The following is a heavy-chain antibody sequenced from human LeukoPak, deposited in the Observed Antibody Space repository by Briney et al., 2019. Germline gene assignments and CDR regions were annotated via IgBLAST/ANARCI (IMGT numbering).Heavy chain of an antibody. D-gene: IGHD4-17*01. Sequence: SDTLSLTCAVSGYSISSGYYWGWIRQPPGKGLEWIGSIYHTGSTYYNPSLKSRVTISVDTSKNQFSLNLSSVTAADTAVYYCARDAGTVTTPFDYWGQGTLVTVSS. CDR1: GYSISSGYY. J-gene: IGHJ4*02. V-gene: IGHV4-38-2*02. CDR3: ARDAGTVTTPFDY. CDR2: IYHTGST.